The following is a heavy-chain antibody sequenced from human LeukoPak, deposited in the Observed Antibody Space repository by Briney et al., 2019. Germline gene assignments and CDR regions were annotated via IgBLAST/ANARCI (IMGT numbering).Heavy chain of an antibody. CDR2: ISAYNGNT. D-gene: IGHD2-2*01. CDR3: ARVKMVVPVAIFDY. V-gene: IGHV1-18*01. Sequence: GASVKVSCKASGYTFTSYGISWVRQAPGQGLEWMGWISAYNGNTNYAQKLQGRVTMTTDTSTSTAYMELRSLRSDDTAVYYCARVKMVVPVAIFDYWGQGTLVTVSS. CDR1: GYTFTSYG. J-gene: IGHJ4*02.